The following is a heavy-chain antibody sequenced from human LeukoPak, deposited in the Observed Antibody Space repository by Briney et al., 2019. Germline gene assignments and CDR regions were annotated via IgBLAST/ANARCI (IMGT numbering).Heavy chain of an antibody. V-gene: IGHV3-23*01. D-gene: IGHD5-12*01. CDR3: AEQRPYSGYDYGYFDY. Sequence: GGSLRLSCAASGFTFSSYAMSWVRQAPGKGLEWVSAISGSGGSTYYADSVKGRFTISRDNSKNTLYLQMNSLRAEDTAVYYCAEQRPYSGYDYGYFDYWGQGTLVTVSS. J-gene: IGHJ4*02. CDR2: ISGSGGST. CDR1: GFTFSSYA.